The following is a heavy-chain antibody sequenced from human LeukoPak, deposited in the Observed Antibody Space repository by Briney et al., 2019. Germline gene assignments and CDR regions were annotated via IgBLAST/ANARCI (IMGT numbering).Heavy chain of an antibody. V-gene: IGHV3-23*01. CDR3: AKEIAVRGEGVFDS. CDR2: IVGSGGGT. J-gene: IGHJ4*02. Sequence: GGSPRLSCAASGFTFSNYAMSWVRQAPGKGLEWVSAIVGSGGGTFHADSVKGRFTISRDNSRNTLFLQMSSLGAEDTAVYYCAKEIAVRGEGVFDSWGQGTLVTVSS. CDR1: GFTFSNYA. D-gene: IGHD6-19*01.